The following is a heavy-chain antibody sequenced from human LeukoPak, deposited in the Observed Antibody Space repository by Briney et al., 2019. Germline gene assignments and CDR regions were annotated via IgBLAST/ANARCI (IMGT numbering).Heavy chain of an antibody. Sequence: SETLSLTCTVSGGPISSGDYYWSWIRQPPGKGLEWIGYIYYSGSTYYNPSLKSRVTISVDTSKNQFSLKLTSVTAADTAVYYCARVWFGTTSYDYWGQGTLVTVSS. CDR1: GGPISSGDYY. CDR3: ARVWFGTTSYDY. CDR2: IYYSGST. D-gene: IGHD3-10*01. J-gene: IGHJ4*02. V-gene: IGHV4-30-4*01.